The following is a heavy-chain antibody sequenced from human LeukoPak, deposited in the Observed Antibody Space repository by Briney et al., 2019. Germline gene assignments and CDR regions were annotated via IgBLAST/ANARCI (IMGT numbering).Heavy chain of an antibody. CDR3: ARGENYYDSSGYYEGHDY. Sequence: PGGSLRLSCAASGFTFSSYSMNWVRQAPGKGLEWVSSISSSSSYIYYADSVKGRFTISRDNAKNSLYLQMNSLRAEDTAVYYCARGENYYDSSGYYEGHDYWGQGTLVTVSS. CDR2: ISSSSSYI. D-gene: IGHD3-22*01. J-gene: IGHJ4*02. CDR1: GFTFSSYS. V-gene: IGHV3-21*01.